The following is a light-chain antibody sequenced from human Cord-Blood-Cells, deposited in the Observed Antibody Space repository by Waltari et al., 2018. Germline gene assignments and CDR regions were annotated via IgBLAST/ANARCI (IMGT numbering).Light chain of an antibody. J-gene: IGLJ2*01. CDR2: EGS. V-gene: IGLV2-23*01. Sequence: QSARTQPASLSGSPGQSLPISCTGTSRTVGGYNLVSWFQQHPGKAPKLMIYEGSKRPSGVSNRFSGSKSGNTASLTISGLQAEDEADYYCCSYAGSSTVVFGGGTKLTVL. CDR1: SRTVGGYNL. CDR3: CSYAGSSTVV.